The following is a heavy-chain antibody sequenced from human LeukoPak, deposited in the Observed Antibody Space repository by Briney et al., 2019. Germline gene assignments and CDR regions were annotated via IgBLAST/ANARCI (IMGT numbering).Heavy chain of an antibody. J-gene: IGHJ4*02. Sequence: GGSLRLSCAASGFTFSSYAMHWVRQAPGKGLEWVAVISYDGSNKYYADSVKGRFTISRDSSKNTLYLQMNSLRAEDTAVYYCARGNMVGYNDFDYWGQGTLVTVSS. V-gene: IGHV3-30*04. CDR3: ARGNMVGYNDFDY. CDR2: ISYDGSNK. CDR1: GFTFSSYA. D-gene: IGHD5-24*01.